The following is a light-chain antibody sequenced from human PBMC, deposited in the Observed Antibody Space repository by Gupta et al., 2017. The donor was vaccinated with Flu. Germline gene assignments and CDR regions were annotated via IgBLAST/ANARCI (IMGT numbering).Light chain of an antibody. J-gene: IGLJ3*02. CDR1: SSNIGSNY. Sequence: QSVLSQPPSASGTPGQRVTISCSGSSSNIGSNYVFWYQQFPGTGPKLLIVSKTQRPSGVPDRFSCSKSGTYASPAISGLRSEDEAEDDCGGWDDGLSGRVFGGGTTVTVL. V-gene: IGLV1-47*02. CDR2: SKT. CDR3: GGWDDGLSGRV.